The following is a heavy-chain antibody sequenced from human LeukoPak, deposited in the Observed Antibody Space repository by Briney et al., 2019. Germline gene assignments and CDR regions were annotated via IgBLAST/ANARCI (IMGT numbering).Heavy chain of an antibody. J-gene: IGHJ6*02. CDR3: ATDLSYGSGSYYNKGGYYYYYYGMDV. Sequence: GGSLRLSCAGSGFTFSTYWMTWVRQAPGKGLEWVANINQDGGEKYYVDSVKGRFTISRDNAKNSLSLQMNSLRSEDTAVYYCATDLSYGSGSYYNKGGYYYYYYGMDVWGQGTTVTVSS. CDR2: INQDGGEK. D-gene: IGHD3-10*01. CDR1: GFTFSTYW. V-gene: IGHV3-7*03.